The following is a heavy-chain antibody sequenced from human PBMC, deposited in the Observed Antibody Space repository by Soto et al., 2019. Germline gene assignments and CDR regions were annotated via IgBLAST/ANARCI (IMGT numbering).Heavy chain of an antibody. Sequence: EVQLMESGGGLVQPGGSLRLSCAASGFTFSSYAMSWVRQAPGKGLEWVSVITGSGSTTYYADSVKGRFTISRDNSKNTLYLQINPLGAEDTGIYYCARRGGALGYWGQGTLVTVSS. CDR3: ARRGGALGY. V-gene: IGHV3-23*01. D-gene: IGHD3-16*01. CDR2: ITGSGSTT. CDR1: GFTFSSYA. J-gene: IGHJ4*02.